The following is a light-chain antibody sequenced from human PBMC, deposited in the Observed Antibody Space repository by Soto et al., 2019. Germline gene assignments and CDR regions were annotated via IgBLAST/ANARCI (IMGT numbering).Light chain of an antibody. CDR2: DAS. Sequence: DIQMTQSPSTLSASVGDRVTITFLSSQSISMCLAWYQQKPGKAPKLLIYDASTLESGVRSSFRGSGSGTEFTLTINSLQPDDLAAYYCQHYNSSSWAFGQGTKVDI. CDR1: QSISMC. V-gene: IGKV1-5*01. CDR3: QHYNSSSWA. J-gene: IGKJ1*01.